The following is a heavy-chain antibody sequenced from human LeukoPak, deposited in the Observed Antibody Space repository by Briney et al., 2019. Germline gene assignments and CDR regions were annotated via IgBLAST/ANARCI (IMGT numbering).Heavy chain of an antibody. J-gene: IGHJ6*03. CDR2: IYYSGST. V-gene: IGHV4-59*01. Sequence: PSETLSLTCTVSGGSISSYYWSWIRQPPGKGLEWIGYIYYSGSTNYNPSLKSRVTISVDTSKNQFSLKLSSVTAADTAVYYCARDRDYGSGSWGYYYHYMDVWGKGTTVTVSS. CDR3: ARDRDYGSGSWGYYYHYMDV. D-gene: IGHD3-10*01. CDR1: GGSISSYY.